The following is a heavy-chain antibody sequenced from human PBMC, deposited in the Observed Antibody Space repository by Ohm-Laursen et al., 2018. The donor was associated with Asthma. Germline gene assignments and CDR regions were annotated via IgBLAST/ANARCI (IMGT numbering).Heavy chain of an antibody. CDR1: GYTFSRYS. Sequence: SLRLSCSASGYTFSRYSIHWVRQIPGKGLEWVASISTASSFIYYADSVRGRFTTSRDNARNSVYLQMNSLRAEDTAVYYCARAGVEYYFDYWGQGTLVAVSS. J-gene: IGHJ4*02. CDR2: ISTASSFI. CDR3: ARAGVEYYFDY. D-gene: IGHD7-27*01. V-gene: IGHV3-21*01.